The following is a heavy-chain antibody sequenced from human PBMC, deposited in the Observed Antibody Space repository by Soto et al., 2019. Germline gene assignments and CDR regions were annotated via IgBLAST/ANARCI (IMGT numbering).Heavy chain of an antibody. Sequence: GGSLRLSCAASGFTFSSYAMHWVRQAPGKGLEWVAVISYDGSNKYYADSVKGRFTISRDNSKNTLYLQMNSLRAEDTAVYYCVRDIVLYYYDSSGLEYWGQGTLVTVSS. J-gene: IGHJ4*02. CDR2: ISYDGSNK. CDR3: VRDIVLYYYDSSGLEY. D-gene: IGHD3-22*01. V-gene: IGHV3-30-3*01. CDR1: GFTFSSYA.